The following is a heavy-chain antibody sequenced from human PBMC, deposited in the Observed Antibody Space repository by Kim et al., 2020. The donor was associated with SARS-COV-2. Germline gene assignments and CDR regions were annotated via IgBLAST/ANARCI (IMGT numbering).Heavy chain of an antibody. CDR2: SDR. Sequence: SDRHTGAAVRCLLTISRDNSKNTVYLQMNSLRAEDTGVFYCAKDNGYTFAQWGQGTLVTVSS. CDR3: AKDNGYTFAQ. V-gene: IGHV3-30*02. D-gene: IGHD3-16*01. J-gene: IGHJ4*02.